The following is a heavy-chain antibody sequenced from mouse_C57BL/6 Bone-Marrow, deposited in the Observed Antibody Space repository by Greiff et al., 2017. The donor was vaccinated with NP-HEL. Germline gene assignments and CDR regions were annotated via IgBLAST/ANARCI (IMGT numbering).Heavy chain of an antibody. CDR3: AREGWGYYGSSPYWYFDV. CDR2: ISYDGSN. V-gene: IGHV3-6*01. J-gene: IGHJ1*03. D-gene: IGHD1-1*01. CDR1: GYSITSGYY. Sequence: ESGPGLVKPSQSLSLTCSVTGYSITSGYYWNWIRQFPGNKLEWMGYISYDGSNNYNPSLKNRISITRDTSKNQFFLKLNSVTTEDTATYYCAREGWGYYGSSPYWYFDVWGTGTTVTVSS.